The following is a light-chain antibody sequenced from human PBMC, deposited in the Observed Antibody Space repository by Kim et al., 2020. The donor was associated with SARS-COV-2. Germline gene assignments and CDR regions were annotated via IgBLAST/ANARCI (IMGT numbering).Light chain of an antibody. Sequence: DIQMTQSPSSLSASVGDRVTITCRASQDISIYLAWYQQKPGKAPKLLIYAASTLQSGVPSRFSGSGSGTDFTLTISSLQPEDVATYYCQKYNSAPWTFGQGTKVDIK. V-gene: IGKV1-27*01. CDR3: QKYNSAPWT. CDR1: QDISIY. CDR2: AAS. J-gene: IGKJ1*01.